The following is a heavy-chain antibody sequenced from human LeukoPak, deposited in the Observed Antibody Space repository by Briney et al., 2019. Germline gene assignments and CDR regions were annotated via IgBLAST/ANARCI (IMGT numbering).Heavy chain of an antibody. CDR2: ISSSSSYI. CDR3: ARGYAHDAFDI. D-gene: IGHD5-12*01. J-gene: IGHJ3*02. CDR1: GFTFSSYS. V-gene: IGHV3-21*01. Sequence: TGGSLRLSCAASGFTFSSYSMNWVRQAPGKGLEWVSSISSSSSYIYYADSVGGRFTISRDNAKNSLYLQMNSLRAEDTAVYYCARGYAHDAFDIWGQGTMVTVSS.